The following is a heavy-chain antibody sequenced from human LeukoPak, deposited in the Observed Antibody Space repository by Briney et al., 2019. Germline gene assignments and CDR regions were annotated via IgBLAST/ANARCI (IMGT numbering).Heavy chain of an antibody. Sequence: SETLSLTCTVSGGSISSYYWSWIRQPPGKGLEWIGYIYYSGSTNYNPSLKSRVTMSVDTSKNQFSLKLSSVTAADTAVYYCARVRYCSSTSCYRYFDLWGRGTLVTVSS. D-gene: IGHD2-2*01. CDR1: GGSISSYY. CDR3: ARVRYCSSTSCYRYFDL. V-gene: IGHV4-59*01. J-gene: IGHJ2*01. CDR2: IYYSGST.